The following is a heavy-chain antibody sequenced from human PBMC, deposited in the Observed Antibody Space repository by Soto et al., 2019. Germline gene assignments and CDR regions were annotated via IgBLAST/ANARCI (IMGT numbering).Heavy chain of an antibody. CDR1: GFTFSGHG. CDR3: ARGRGGDYGGNSGYYDY. V-gene: IGHV3-33*01. J-gene: IGHJ4*02. Sequence: QVQLVESEGGVVQPGTSLRLSCAASGFTFSGHGMHWVRQAPGKGLEWMAVIWYDGSKKYYGDSVKGRFTISRDNSKNTLFLQTNSLRVEDTAVYYCARGRGGDYGGNSGYYDYWGQGTLVTVSS. D-gene: IGHD4-17*01. CDR2: IWYDGSKK.